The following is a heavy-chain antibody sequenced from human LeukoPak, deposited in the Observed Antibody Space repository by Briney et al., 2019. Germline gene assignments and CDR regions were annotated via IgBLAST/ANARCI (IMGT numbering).Heavy chain of an antibody. CDR2: IWYDGSNK. D-gene: IGHD3-22*01. V-gene: IGHV3-33*01. CDR3: ARDPNYYDSLDFDY. Sequence: PGGSLRLSWAASGFTFSSYGMHWVSQAPGKGLEWVAVIWYDGSNKYYADSVKGRFTISRDNSKNTLYLQMNSLRAEDTAVYYCARDPNYYDSLDFDYWGQGTLVTVSS. CDR1: GFTFSSYG. J-gene: IGHJ4*02.